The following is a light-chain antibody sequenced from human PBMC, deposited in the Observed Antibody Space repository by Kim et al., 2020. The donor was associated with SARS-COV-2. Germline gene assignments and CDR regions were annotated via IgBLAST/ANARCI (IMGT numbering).Light chain of an antibody. CDR2: GAS. CDR1: QSVSRSY. CDR3: QQYGSSPYT. J-gene: IGKJ2*01. V-gene: IGKV3-20*01. Sequence: LSPGERATLSGRARQSVSRSYLAWYQQKPGQAPRLLSYGASSRATGIPDRFSGSGSGTDFTLTISRLEPEDFAVYYCQQYGSSPYTFGQGTKLEI.